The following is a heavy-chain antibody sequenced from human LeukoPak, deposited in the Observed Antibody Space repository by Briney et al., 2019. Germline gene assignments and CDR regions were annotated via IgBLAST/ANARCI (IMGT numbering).Heavy chain of an antibody. Sequence: PGGSLRLSCAASGFTVSSNYMSWVRQAPGKGLEWVSVIYSCGSTYYADSVKGRFTISRHNSKNTLYLQMNSLRAEDTAVYYCARDLRAVAGRYYYYGMDVWGQGTTVTVSS. V-gene: IGHV3-53*04. D-gene: IGHD6-19*01. J-gene: IGHJ6*02. CDR3: ARDLRAVAGRYYYYGMDV. CDR1: GFTVSSNY. CDR2: IYSCGST.